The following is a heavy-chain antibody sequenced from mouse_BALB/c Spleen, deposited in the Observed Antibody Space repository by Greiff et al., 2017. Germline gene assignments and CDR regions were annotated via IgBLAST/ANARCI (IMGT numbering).Heavy chain of an antibody. CDR1: GYAFSSYW. CDR2: IYPGDGDT. Sequence: VQVVESGAELVRPGSSVKISCKASGYAFSSYWMNWVKQRPGQGLEWIGQIYPGDGDTNYNGKFKGKATLTADKSSSTAYMQLSSLTSEDSAVYFCARVTTVVGFDYWGQGTTLTVSS. J-gene: IGHJ2*01. V-gene: IGHV1-80*01. CDR3: ARVTTVVGFDY. D-gene: IGHD1-1*01.